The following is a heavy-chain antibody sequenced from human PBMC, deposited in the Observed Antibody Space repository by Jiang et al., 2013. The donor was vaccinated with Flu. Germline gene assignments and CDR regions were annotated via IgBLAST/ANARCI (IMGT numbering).Heavy chain of an antibody. D-gene: IGHD2-2*01. Sequence: TVSGGSISSYYWSWIRQPPGKGLEWIGYIYYSGSTNYNPSLKSRVTISVDTSKNQFSLKLSSVTAADTAVYYCARGGCSSTSCYFGYYYYGMDVWGQGTTVTVSS. V-gene: IGHV4-59*01. CDR2: IYYSGST. CDR1: GGSISSYY. J-gene: IGHJ6*02. CDR3: ARGGCSSTSCYFGYYYYGMDV.